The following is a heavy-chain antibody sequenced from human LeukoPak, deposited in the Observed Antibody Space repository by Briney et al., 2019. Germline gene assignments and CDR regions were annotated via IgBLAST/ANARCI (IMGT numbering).Heavy chain of an antibody. Sequence: PGGSLRLSCAASGFTFSSYSMNWVRQAPGKGLEWVSSISSSSSYIYYADSVKDRFTISRDNAKNSLYLQMNSLRAEDTAVYYCARASMDTAMVSSPDWYFDLWGRGTLVTVSS. D-gene: IGHD5-18*01. CDR3: ARASMDTAMVSSPDWYFDL. V-gene: IGHV3-21*01. J-gene: IGHJ2*01. CDR1: GFTFSSYS. CDR2: ISSSSSYI.